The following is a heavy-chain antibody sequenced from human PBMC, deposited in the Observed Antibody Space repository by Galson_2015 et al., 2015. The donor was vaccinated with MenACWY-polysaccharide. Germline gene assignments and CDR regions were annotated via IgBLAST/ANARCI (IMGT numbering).Heavy chain of an antibody. Sequence: SVKVSCKASGGTFNSYAISWVRQAPGQGLEWMGRIIPIVGIINYAQKFQGRVTITADKSTSTIYMELSSLRSEDTAVYYCAGLDSSRPFDGFDIWGQGTMVTVSS. CDR3: AGLDSSRPFDGFDI. V-gene: IGHV1-69*04. J-gene: IGHJ3*02. CDR2: IIPIVGII. CDR1: GGTFNSYA. D-gene: IGHD6-13*01.